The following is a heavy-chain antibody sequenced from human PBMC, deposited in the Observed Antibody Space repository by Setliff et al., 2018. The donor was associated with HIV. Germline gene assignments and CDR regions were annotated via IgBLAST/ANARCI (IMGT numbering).Heavy chain of an antibody. D-gene: IGHD3-22*01. CDR3: ARDRGYYYDTSGYYYGGNAFDI. Sequence: GESLRLSCVASGFSFSSYFMHWVRQAPGKGLEWVAVISYDGSTKYCTDGRFTISRDSSKSTLYLQMNSLRVEDTAVYYCARDRGYYYDTSGYYYGGNAFDIWGQGTMVTVSS. CDR1: GFSFSSYF. V-gene: IGHV3-30*04. J-gene: IGHJ3*02. CDR2: ISYDGSTK.